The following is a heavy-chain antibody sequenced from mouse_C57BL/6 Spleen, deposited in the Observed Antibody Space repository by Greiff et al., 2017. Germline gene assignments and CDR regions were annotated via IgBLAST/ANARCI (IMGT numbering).Heavy chain of an antibody. D-gene: IGHD2-4*01. V-gene: IGHV1-64*01. Sequence: QVHVKQPGAELVKPGASVKLSCKASGYTFTSYWMHWVKQRPGQGLEWIGMIHPNSGSTNYNKKFKSKATLTVDKSSSTAYMQLSSLTSEDSAVYYCAIYYDYDGGFAYWGQGTLVTVSA. J-gene: IGHJ3*01. CDR3: AIYYDYDGGFAY. CDR2: IHPNSGST. CDR1: GYTFTSYW.